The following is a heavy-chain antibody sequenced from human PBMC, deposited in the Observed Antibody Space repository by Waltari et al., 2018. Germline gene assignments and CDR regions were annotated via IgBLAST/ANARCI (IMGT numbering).Heavy chain of an antibody. CDR3: ARGGFGLPDY. CDR1: GGSISSYY. CDR2: IYYGGST. V-gene: IGHV4-59*01. D-gene: IGHD3-16*01. J-gene: IGHJ4*02. Sequence: QVQLQESGPGLVKPSETLSLTCTVSGGSISSYYWRWISQPPGKGLEWIGYIYYGGSTIHTPSLKSRVTISGDTSKNQFSLKPSSGTAADTAVYYCARGGFGLPDYWGQGTLVTVSS.